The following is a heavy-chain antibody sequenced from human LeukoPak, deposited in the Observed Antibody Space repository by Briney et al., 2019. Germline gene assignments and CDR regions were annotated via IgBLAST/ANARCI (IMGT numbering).Heavy chain of an antibody. V-gene: IGHV1-2*02. Sequence: ASVKVSCRASGYTFTGYYMHWVRQAPGQGLEWMGWINPNSGGTNYAQKFQGRVTMTRDTSISTAYMELSRLRSDDTAVYYCAILIDSGYVGRTDPWGQGTLVTVSS. J-gene: IGHJ5*02. D-gene: IGHD5-12*01. CDR2: INPNSGGT. CDR1: GYTFTGYY. CDR3: AILIDSGYVGRTDP.